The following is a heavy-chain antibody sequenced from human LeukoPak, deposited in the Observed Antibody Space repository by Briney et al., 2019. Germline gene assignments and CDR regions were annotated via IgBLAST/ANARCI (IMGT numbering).Heavy chain of an antibody. Sequence: SETLSLTCTVSGGSISSYYWSWIRQPPGKGLEWIGYIYYSGSTNYNPSLKSRVTISVGTSKNQFSLKLSSVTAADTAVYYCARGGEGVTGPSDAFDIWGQGTMVTVSS. CDR3: ARGGEGVTGPSDAFDI. CDR2: IYYSGST. V-gene: IGHV4-59*08. J-gene: IGHJ3*02. CDR1: GGSISSYY. D-gene: IGHD2-21*02.